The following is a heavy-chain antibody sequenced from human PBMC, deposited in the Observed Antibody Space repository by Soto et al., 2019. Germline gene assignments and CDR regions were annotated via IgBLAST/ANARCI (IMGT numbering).Heavy chain of an antibody. Sequence: GSLRLSCAASGFTFSSYAMHWVRQAPGKGLEWVAVISYDGSNKYYADSVKGRFTISRDNSKNTLYLQMDSLRAEDTAVYYCARDIVVVVAATRNYYGMDVWGQGTTVTVSS. CDR2: ISYDGSNK. D-gene: IGHD2-15*01. V-gene: IGHV3-30-3*01. CDR3: ARDIVVVVAATRNYYGMDV. CDR1: GFTFSSYA. J-gene: IGHJ6*02.